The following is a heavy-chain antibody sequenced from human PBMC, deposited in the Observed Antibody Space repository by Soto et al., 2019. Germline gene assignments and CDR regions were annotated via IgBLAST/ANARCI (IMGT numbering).Heavy chain of an antibody. CDR2: IHDSVTT. CDR1: GGSITSSKW. J-gene: IGHJ6*02. CDR3: ATTLSPYYNGMDV. Sequence: QLQLLESGPGLVKPSGTLSLTCGVSGGSITSSKWWNWVRQPPGKGLEWIGEIHDSVTTKYSPSLKNRVTISVDKSKDQVSLRLTSVTAADTAVYFCATTLSPYYNGMDVWGQGAAVVVSS. V-gene: IGHV4-4*02.